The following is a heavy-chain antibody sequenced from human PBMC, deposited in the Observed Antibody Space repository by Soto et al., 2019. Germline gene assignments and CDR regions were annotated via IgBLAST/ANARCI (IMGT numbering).Heavy chain of an antibody. V-gene: IGHV4-31*03. CDR3: VRVQVVVAATPGKSWFDP. J-gene: IGHJ5*02. Sequence: PSETLSLTCTVSGGSISSGGYYWSWIRQHPGKGLEWIGYIYYSGSTYYNPSLKSRVTISVDTSKNQFSLKLSSVTAADTAVYYCVRVQVVVAATPGKSWFDPWGQGTLVTVSS. CDR1: GGSISSGGYY. D-gene: IGHD2-15*01. CDR2: IYYSGST.